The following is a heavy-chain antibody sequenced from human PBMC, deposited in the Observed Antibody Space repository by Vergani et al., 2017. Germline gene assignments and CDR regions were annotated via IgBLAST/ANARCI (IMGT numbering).Heavy chain of an antibody. Sequence: EVQLVQSGAEVKKPGASLKISCKGSGYSFTSYWIGWVRQLPGKGLEWMGIIYPGDSDTSYSPSFQGQVTISADKSISTAYLQWSSLKASDTAMYYCARRGYYYDSSGYSNWYFDLWGRGTLVTVSS. CDR1: GYSFTSYW. D-gene: IGHD3-22*01. CDR3: ARRGYYYDSSGYSNWYFDL. CDR2: IYPGDSDT. J-gene: IGHJ2*01. V-gene: IGHV5-51*03.